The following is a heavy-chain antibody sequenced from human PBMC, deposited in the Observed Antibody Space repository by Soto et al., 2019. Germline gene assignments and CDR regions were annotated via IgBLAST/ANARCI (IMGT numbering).Heavy chain of an antibody. D-gene: IGHD6-13*01. CDR2: IYYSGST. CDR3: ARVMAAAGSLFWFDP. Sequence: PSETLSLTSTVSGGSISSYYWSWIRQPPGKGLEWIGYIYYSGSTNYNPSLKSRVTISVDTSKNQFSLKLSSVTAADTAVYYCARVMAAAGSLFWFDPWGQGTLVTVSS. V-gene: IGHV4-59*01. J-gene: IGHJ5*02. CDR1: GGSISSYY.